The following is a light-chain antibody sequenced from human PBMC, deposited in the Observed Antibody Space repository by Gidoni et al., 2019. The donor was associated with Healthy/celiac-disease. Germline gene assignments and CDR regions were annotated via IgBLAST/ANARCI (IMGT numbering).Light chain of an antibody. Sequence: IRMTQSPSSLSESVGDRVTITCRASQSISSYLNWYQQKPGKAPKLLIYAASSLQSGVPSRFSGSGSGTDFTLTISSLQPEDFATYYCQQSYSTLRTFGQGTKVEIK. CDR1: QSISSY. J-gene: IGKJ1*01. V-gene: IGKV1-39*01. CDR2: AAS. CDR3: QQSYSTLRT.